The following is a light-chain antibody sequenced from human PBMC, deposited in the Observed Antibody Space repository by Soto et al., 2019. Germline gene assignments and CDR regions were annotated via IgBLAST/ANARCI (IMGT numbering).Light chain of an antibody. Sequence: QSALTQPASVSGSPGQSITVSYNGTSSDIGSYNLVSWYQRHPGKAPKVVIYEVSKRPSGVSNRFSGSKSGNSASLTISGLQAEDEDDDVYCSCAGSNTIVVFGVGTKLTVL. CDR3: CSCAGSNTIVV. V-gene: IGLV2-23*02. J-gene: IGLJ2*01. CDR2: EVS. CDR1: SSDIGSYNL.